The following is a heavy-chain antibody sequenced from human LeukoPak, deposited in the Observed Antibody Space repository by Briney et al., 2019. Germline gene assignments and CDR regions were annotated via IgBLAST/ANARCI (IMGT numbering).Heavy chain of an antibody. CDR1: GYTFTGYY. J-gene: IGHJ4*02. CDR2: INPNSGGT. D-gene: IGHD3-3*01. V-gene: IGHV1-2*06. CDR3: ARPVGTYYDFWSGLNYFDY. Sequence: ASVKVSCKASGYTFTGYYMHWVRQAPGQGLEGMGRINPNSGGTNYAQKFKGRVTMTRYTSISTAYMELSRLTSDDTAVYYCARPVGTYYDFWSGLNYFDYWGQGTLVTVSS.